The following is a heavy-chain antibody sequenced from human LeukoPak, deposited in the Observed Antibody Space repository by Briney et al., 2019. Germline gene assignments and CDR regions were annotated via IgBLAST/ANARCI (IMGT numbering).Heavy chain of an antibody. D-gene: IGHD6-13*01. V-gene: IGHV4-59*01. CDR2: IYYSGST. Sequence: SETLSLTCSVSGGSISGYYWSWIRQPPGKGLEWIGYIYYSGSTKYNPSLKSRVTISVDTSNNQFSLRLSSVTAADTAVYYCASYVAADGSHYFDYWGQGTLVTVSS. CDR3: ASYVAADGSHYFDY. CDR1: GGSISGYY. J-gene: IGHJ4*02.